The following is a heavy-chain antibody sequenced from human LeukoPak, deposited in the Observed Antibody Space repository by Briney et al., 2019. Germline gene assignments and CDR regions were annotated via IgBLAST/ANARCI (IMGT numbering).Heavy chain of an antibody. CDR1: GFTFSSYA. Sequence: GGSLRLSCAASGFTFSSYAMSWVRQAPGKGLEWVSLISGDGGSTYYADSVKGRLTISRDNSKNSLYLQMNSLRTEDTALYYCAKDIVKDYDILTGYYPFDYWGQGTLVTVSS. CDR3: AKDIVKDYDILTGYYPFDY. V-gene: IGHV3-43*02. J-gene: IGHJ4*02. CDR2: ISGDGGST. D-gene: IGHD3-9*01.